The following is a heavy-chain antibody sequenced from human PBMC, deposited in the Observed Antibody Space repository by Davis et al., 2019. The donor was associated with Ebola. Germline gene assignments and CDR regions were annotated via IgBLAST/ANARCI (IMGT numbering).Heavy chain of an antibody. CDR1: GGTFISYA. CDR2: IIPIFGTT. D-gene: IGHD4-17*01. Sequence: SVKVSCKASGGTFISYAISWVRQAPGQGLEWMGGIIPIFGTTNYAQKFQGRVTITADESTNTAYMELSSLRSEDTAVYYCARDNGYGDYVPFDYWGQGTLVTVSS. CDR3: ARDNGYGDYVPFDY. V-gene: IGHV1-69*13. J-gene: IGHJ4*02.